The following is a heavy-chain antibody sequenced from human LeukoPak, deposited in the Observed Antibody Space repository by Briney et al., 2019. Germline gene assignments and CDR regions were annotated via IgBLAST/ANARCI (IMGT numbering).Heavy chain of an antibody. CDR2: IRYDGSNK. Sequence: GGSLRLSCAASGFTFSSYWMSWVRQAPGKGLEWVAFIRYDGSNKYYADSVKGRFTISRDNSKNTLYLQMNSLRAEDTAVYYCAKAGLAGAMAPGHGGHNWFDPWGQGTLVTVSS. D-gene: IGHD6-25*01. CDR3: AKAGLAGAMAPGHGGHNWFDP. V-gene: IGHV3-30*02. J-gene: IGHJ5*02. CDR1: GFTFSSYW.